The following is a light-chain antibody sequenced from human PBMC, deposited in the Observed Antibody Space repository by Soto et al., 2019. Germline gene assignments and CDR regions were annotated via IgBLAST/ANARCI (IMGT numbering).Light chain of an antibody. V-gene: IGKV3-20*01. J-gene: IGKJ4*01. CDR2: GAS. CDR3: QHYGRSPA. Sequence: EIVLTQSPGTLSLSPGERATLSCRASQSVSSSYLAWYQQKPGQAPRLLTYGASSRATGIPDRFSGSGSGTDFTLTISRLEPEDFAVYYCQHYGRSPALGGGTKVEIK. CDR1: QSVSSSY.